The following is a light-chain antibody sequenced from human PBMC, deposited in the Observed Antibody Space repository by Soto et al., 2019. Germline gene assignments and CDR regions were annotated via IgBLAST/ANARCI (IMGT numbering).Light chain of an antibody. CDR2: WAS. V-gene: IGKV4-1*01. J-gene: IGKJ5*01. CDR1: QSVLYSSNYKNY. CDR3: QQYYSISRT. Sequence: DIVITQSPYSLSVSLCERATISWKSIQSVLYSSNYKNYLAWYQQKPGQPPKLLIYWASIRESGVPDRFSGSGSGTDFTLTISSLQAEDVAVYYCQQYYSISRTFGQGTRLEIK.